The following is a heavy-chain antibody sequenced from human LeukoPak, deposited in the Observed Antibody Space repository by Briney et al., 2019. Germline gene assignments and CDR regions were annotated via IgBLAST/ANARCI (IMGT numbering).Heavy chain of an antibody. Sequence: GASVKVSCKAYGYTFTNYGISWVRQAPGQGLEWMGWISAYNGNTNYAQKLQGRVTMTTDTSTSTAYMELRSLRSDDTALYYCARDLGGSWYRYFDYWGQGTLVTVSS. V-gene: IGHV1-18*01. D-gene: IGHD6-13*01. J-gene: IGHJ4*02. CDR3: ARDLGGSWYRYFDY. CDR1: GYTFTNYG. CDR2: ISAYNGNT.